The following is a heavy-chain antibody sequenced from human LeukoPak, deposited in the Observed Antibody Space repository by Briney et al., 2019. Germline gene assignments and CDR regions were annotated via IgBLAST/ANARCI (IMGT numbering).Heavy chain of an antibody. CDR3: ARDRRGVLFWDY. CDR1: VGSFSEYY. Sequence: SETLSLTCAVYVGSFSEYYWTWIRQPPGKGLEWIGEINHRGSANYNPSLKSRVTISVDTSKNQFSLKLSSVTAADTAVYYCARDRRGVLFWDYWGQGTLVTVSS. J-gene: IGHJ4*02. CDR2: INHRGSA. V-gene: IGHV4-34*01. D-gene: IGHD3-3*01.